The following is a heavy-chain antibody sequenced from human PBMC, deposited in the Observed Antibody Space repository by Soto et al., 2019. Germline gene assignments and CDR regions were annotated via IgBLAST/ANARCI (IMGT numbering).Heavy chain of an antibody. CDR3: AKESGFLEVADSDDV. CDR2: IGRTGDAT. J-gene: IGHJ4*02. V-gene: IGHV3-23*01. Sequence: GGSLRLSCTASGFTFSYSGMTWVRQTPGKGLEWVSSIGRTGDATFYADSVRGRFRISRDNSKNTVSLQMDSLRGEDTGRYYFAKESGFLEVADSDDVWGQGTLVTVSS. CDR1: GFTFSYSG. D-gene: IGHD6-19*01.